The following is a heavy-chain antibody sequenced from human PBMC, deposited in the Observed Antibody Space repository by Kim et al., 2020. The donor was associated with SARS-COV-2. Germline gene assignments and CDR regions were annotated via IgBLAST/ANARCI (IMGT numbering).Heavy chain of an antibody. CDR3: ARDTYSYGPGG. D-gene: IGHD5-18*01. CDR2: IYYSGST. V-gene: IGHV4-39*07. Sequence: SETLSLTCTVSGGSISSSSYYWGWIRQPPGKGLEWIGSIYYSGSTYYNPSLKSRVTISVDTSKNQFSLKLSSVTAADTAVYYCARDTYSYGPGGWGQGTLVTVSS. CDR1: GGSISSSSYY. J-gene: IGHJ4*02.